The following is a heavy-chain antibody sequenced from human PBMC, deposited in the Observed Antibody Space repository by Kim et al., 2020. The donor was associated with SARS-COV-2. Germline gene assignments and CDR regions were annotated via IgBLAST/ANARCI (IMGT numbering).Heavy chain of an antibody. J-gene: IGHJ4*02. CDR2: INHSGSP. CDR1: GGSFSGYY. V-gene: IGHV4-34*01. Sequence: SETLSLTCAVYGGSFSGYYWSWIRQPPGKGLEWIGEINHSGSPNYNPSLKSRVTISVDTSKNQFSLKLSSVTAADPAVYYCASLKGRKRWRQLSYWGQGT. D-gene: IGHD3-10*01. CDR3: ASLKGRKRWRQLSY.